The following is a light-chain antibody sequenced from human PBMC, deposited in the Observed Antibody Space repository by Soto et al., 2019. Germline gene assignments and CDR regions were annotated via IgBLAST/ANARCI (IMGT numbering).Light chain of an antibody. CDR1: QRVSGGF. CDR2: DTS. J-gene: IGKJ1*01. Sequence: EIVLAQSPGTLSLSPGERATLSCRASQRVSGGFLAWYQQKPGLAPRLILYDTSFRATGIPDRFSGSGSGTDFTLTISRLDPEDFAVYYCQQYGSSPSFGQGTKVDNK. V-gene: IGKV3D-20*01. CDR3: QQYGSSPS.